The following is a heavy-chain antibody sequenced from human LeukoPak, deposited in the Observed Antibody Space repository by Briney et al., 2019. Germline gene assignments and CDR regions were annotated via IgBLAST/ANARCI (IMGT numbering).Heavy chain of an antibody. CDR1: GGSIRSGGHH. V-gene: IGHV4-31*03. CDR2: IYYSGSA. D-gene: IGHD3-10*01. Sequence: PSETLSLTCSVSGGSIRSGGHHWSWIRQHPGKGLEWIGYIYYSGSAYYNPSLKSRVTISVDTSKNQFSLKLSSVTAADTAVYYCARVPWFGESPYYFDYWGQGTLVTVSS. J-gene: IGHJ4*02. CDR3: ARVPWFGESPYYFDY.